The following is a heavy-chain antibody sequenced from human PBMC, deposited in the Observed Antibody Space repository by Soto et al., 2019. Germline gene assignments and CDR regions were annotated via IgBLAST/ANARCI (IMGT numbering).Heavy chain of an antibody. CDR2: INTDSGNT. Sequence: QVQVVQSGAEVKKPGASVRLSCKTSGYSFSSCAIHWVRLAPGQRFEWMGWINTDSGNTKYSQKSKGXXTITRDTAASTAYMELTSLASEDTATYYCVRDRAVDWYLDLWGRGTLVTVSS. J-gene: IGHJ2*01. D-gene: IGHD6-19*01. V-gene: IGHV1-3*04. CDR1: GYSFSSCA. CDR3: VRDRAVDWYLDL.